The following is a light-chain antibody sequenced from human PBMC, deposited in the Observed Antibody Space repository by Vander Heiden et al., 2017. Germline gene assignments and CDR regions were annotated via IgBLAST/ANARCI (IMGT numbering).Light chain of an antibody. J-gene: IGKJ2*01. CDR2: GAS. CDR3: QQYNNWPIYT. CDR1: QSVNSN. V-gene: IGKV3-15*01. Sequence: IVVTQSPATLSVSPGERATLSCRASQSVNSNLAWYQQKPGQPPRLLIYGASTRATGIPARFSGGGSGTEFTLTISSLQSEDFAVYYCQQYNNWPIYTFGQGTKLEIK.